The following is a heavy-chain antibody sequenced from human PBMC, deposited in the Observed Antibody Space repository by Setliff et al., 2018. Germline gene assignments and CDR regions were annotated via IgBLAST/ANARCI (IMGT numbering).Heavy chain of an antibody. CDR2: IYWDADK. CDR1: GFSLNNSGVG. CDR3: RNSGGLYS. J-gene: IGHJ5*02. V-gene: IGHV2-5*02. D-gene: IGHD3-10*01. Sequence: SGPTLVNPTQTLTLTCTFSGFSLNNSGVGVGWIRQPPGKALEWLALIYWDADKRYSPSLKTRLTITKDTSKNQVVLMMTDTAMYYCARDQFRNSGGLYSWGQGTLVTVSS.